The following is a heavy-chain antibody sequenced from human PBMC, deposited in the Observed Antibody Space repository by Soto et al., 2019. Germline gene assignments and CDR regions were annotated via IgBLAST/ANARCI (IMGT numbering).Heavy chain of an antibody. J-gene: IGHJ1*01. CDR3: AKDSRNLYYYGSGSLQH. Sequence: ASVKVSCKASGYTFTSYDINWVRQATGQGLEWMGWMNPNSGNTGYAQKFQGRVTMTRNTSISTAYMELSSLRSEDTAVYYCAKDSRNLYYYGSGSLQHWGQGTLVTVSS. CDR1: GYTFTSYD. V-gene: IGHV1-8*01. D-gene: IGHD3-10*01. CDR2: MNPNSGNT.